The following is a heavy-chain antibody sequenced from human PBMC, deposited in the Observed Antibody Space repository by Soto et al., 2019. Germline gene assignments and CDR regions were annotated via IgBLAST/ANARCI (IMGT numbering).Heavy chain of an antibody. CDR2: IYYTGST. D-gene: IGHD2-21*01. V-gene: IGHV4-31*03. CDR3: AKTSNVVLAPGRFGMDV. J-gene: IGHJ6*02. Sequence: QVQLQESGPGLAKPSQTLSLTCSVSGGSLSTAGYYWNWIRQHPGKGLEWIGYIYYTGSTYYNPSVESRFTISSDPSKNHFSLRLSSVTAADTAVYYCAKTSNVVLAPGRFGMDVWGQGTTVTVSS. CDR1: GGSLSTAGYY.